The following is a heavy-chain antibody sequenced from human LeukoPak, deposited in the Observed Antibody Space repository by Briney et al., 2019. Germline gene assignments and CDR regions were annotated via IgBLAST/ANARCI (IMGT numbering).Heavy chain of an antibody. CDR1: GFTFSSYA. CDR3: AKNPANFDWSSDY. D-gene: IGHD3-9*01. CDR2: ISGSGGST. J-gene: IGHJ4*02. Sequence: HPGGSLRLSCAASGFTFSSYAMSWVRQAPGKGLEWVSAISGSGGSTYYADSVKGRFTISRDNSKNTLYLQMDSLRAEDTAVYYCAKNPANFDWSSDYWGQGTLVTVSS. V-gene: IGHV3-23*01.